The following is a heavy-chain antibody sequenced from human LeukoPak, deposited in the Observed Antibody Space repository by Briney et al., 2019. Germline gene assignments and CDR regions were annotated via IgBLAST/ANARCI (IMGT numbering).Heavy chain of an antibody. J-gene: IGHJ4*02. V-gene: IGHV3-23*01. D-gene: IGHD6-25*01. Sequence: GGSLRLSCVASGFTFSTFFMTWVRRAPGKGLEWVSAISGSGGNTYYTDSVKGRFTISRDNSKNTLYLQMNNLRAEDTALYHCAKGGHFGFWGQGALVTVSS. CDR1: GFTFSTFF. CDR3: AKGGHFGF. CDR2: ISGSGGNT.